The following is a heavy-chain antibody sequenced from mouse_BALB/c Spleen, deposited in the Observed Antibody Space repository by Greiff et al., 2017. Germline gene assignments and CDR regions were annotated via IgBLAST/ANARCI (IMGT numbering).Heavy chain of an antibody. CDR2: INPSSGYT. Sequence: VQLLQSAAELARPGASVKMSCKASGYTFTSYTMHWVKQRPGQGLEWIGYINPSSGYTEYNQKFKDKTTLTADKSSSTAYMQLSSLTSEDSAVYYCTRALLRLDFDYWGQGTTLTVSS. CDR1: GYTFTSYT. V-gene: IGHV1-4*02. CDR3: TRALLRLDFDY. J-gene: IGHJ2*01. D-gene: IGHD1-2*01.